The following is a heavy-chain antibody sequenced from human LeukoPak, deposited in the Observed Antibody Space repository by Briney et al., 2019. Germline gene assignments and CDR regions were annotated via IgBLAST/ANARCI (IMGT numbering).Heavy chain of an antibody. CDR1: GGSIRSSYYY. CDR3: ARAGGFFSPFGY. CDR2: IYYSGST. D-gene: IGHD3-16*01. Sequence: PSETLSLTCTVSGGSIRSSYYYWGWIRQHPGKGLEWIGYIYYSGSTYYNPSLKSRVTISVDTSKNQFSLKLSSVTAADTAVYYCARAGGFFSPFGYWGQGTLVTVSS. J-gene: IGHJ4*02. V-gene: IGHV4-31*03.